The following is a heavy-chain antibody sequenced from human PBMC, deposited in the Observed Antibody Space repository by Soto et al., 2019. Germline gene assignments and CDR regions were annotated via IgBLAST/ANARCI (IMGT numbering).Heavy chain of an antibody. V-gene: IGHV3-7*03. CDR2: IKKDGTEK. J-gene: IGHJ4*02. Sequence: GGSLRLSCAASGFTFSCYWMTWVRQSPGKGLEWVADIKKDGTEKYYVDSVKGRFTISRDNAKKSAYLQMNGLTVEDTAVYRCARGPSYSDYSNDWFFDSWGQGALVTVSS. CDR3: ARGPSYSDYSNDWFFDS. CDR1: GFTFSCYW. D-gene: IGHD3-9*01.